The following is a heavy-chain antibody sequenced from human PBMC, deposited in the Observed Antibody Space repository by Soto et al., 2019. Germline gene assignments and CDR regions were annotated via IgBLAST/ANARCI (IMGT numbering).Heavy chain of an antibody. Sequence: SETLSLTCTVSGGSISSYYWSWIRQPPGKGLEWIGYIYHSESTNFHPSLKSRLTMSVDRSRNQFSLKLSYVTAADMAVSYCASGGGYETFDHWGQGVLVTVAS. CDR1: GGSISSYY. V-gene: IGHV4-59*12. D-gene: IGHD5-12*01. J-gene: IGHJ4*02. CDR2: IYHSEST. CDR3: ASGGGYETFDH.